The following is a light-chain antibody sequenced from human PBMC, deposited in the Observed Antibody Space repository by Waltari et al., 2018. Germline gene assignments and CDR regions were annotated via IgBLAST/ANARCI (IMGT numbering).Light chain of an antibody. CDR1: SPNIGTNY. V-gene: IGLV1-47*01. CDR3: AAWDDSLSGVV. J-gene: IGLJ2*01. CDR2: RNK. Sequence: QSVLTQPPSASGTPGQRVTISCSGSSPNIGTNYVNWYHQVPGTAPKLPIHRNKQRPSGVPDRVSGSKSGTSASLAISGLRSEDEGDYYCAAWDDSLSGVVFGGGTKLTVL.